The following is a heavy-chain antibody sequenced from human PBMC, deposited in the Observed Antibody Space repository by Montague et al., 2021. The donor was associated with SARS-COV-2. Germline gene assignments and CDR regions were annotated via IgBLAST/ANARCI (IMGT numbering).Heavy chain of an antibody. J-gene: IGHJ4*02. CDR2: ISSSSSYI. CDR3: ARALSTVLRYFDWLSAHY. CDR1: GFTFSSYS. V-gene: IGHV3-21*01. Sequence: SLRFSCAASGFTFSSYSMNWVRQAPGKGLEWVSSISSSSSYIYYADSVKGRFTISRDNAKNSLYLQMNSLKAEDTAVYYCARALSTVLRYFDWLSAHYWGQGTLVTVSS. D-gene: IGHD3-9*01.